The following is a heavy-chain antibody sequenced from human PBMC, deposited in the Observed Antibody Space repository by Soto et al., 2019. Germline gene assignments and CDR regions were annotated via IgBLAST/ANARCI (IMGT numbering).Heavy chain of an antibody. CDR1: GFTFSNYA. CDR2: ISGSGGTT. CDR3: SKGSLVVIILGYFGY. J-gene: IGHJ4*02. V-gene: IGHV3-23*01. Sequence: PGGSLRLSCAASGFTFSNYAMSWVRQSPGKGLEWVSAISGSGGTTYYADSVKGRFTISRDNSKNTLYLQMNSLRAEDTAVYYCSKGSLVVIILGYFGYWGQGTLVTVSS. D-gene: IGHD3-22*01.